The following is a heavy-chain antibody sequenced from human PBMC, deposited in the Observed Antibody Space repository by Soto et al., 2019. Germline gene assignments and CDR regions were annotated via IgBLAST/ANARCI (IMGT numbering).Heavy chain of an antibody. CDR1: GYTFTSYG. V-gene: IGHV1-18*01. J-gene: IGHJ6*02. D-gene: IGHD6-13*01. CDR3: ARDSPGIAAAGTSPGYYYYGMDV. CDR2: ISAYNGNT. Sequence: QVQLVQSGAEVKKPGASVKVSCKASGYTFTSYGISWVRQAPGQGLEWMGWISAYNGNTNYAQKLQGRVTMTTDTSTSTAYMELRSLRSHDTAVYYCARDSPGIAAAGTSPGYYYYGMDVWGQGTTVTVSS.